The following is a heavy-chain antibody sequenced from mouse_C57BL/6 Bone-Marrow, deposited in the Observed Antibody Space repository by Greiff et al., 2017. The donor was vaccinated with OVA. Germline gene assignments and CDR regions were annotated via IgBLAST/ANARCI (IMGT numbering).Heavy chain of an antibody. D-gene: IGHD2-5*01. Sequence: QVQLQQSGAELVKPGASVKLSCKASGYTFTEYTIHWVKQRSGQGLEWIGWFYPGSGSIKYNEKFKDKATLTADKSSSTVYMELSRLTSEDSAVYFCAKHEEGYSNCWEYFDVWGTGTTVTVSS. CDR3: AKHEEGYSNCWEYFDV. CDR2: FYPGSGSI. V-gene: IGHV1-62-2*01. J-gene: IGHJ1*03. CDR1: GYTFTEYT.